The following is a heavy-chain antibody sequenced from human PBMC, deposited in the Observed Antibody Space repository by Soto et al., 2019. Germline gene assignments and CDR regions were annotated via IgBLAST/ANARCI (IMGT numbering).Heavy chain of an antibody. D-gene: IGHD3-10*01. CDR3: ARDLAFGLSDY. CDR1: GYTFTSYA. J-gene: IGHJ4*02. Sequence: GASVKVSCKASGYTFTSYAIHWVRQAPGQRLEWMGWINAGNGNTKYSQKFQGRVTITRDTSASTAYMELSSLRSEDTAVYYCARDLAFGLSDYWGQGTRVTVSS. V-gene: IGHV1-3*01. CDR2: INAGNGNT.